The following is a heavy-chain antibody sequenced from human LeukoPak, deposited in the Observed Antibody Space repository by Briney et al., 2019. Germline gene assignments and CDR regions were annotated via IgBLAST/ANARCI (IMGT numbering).Heavy chain of an antibody. D-gene: IGHD6-13*01. CDR1: GFTFSRYG. V-gene: IGHV3-30*18. Sequence: GGSLRLSCAASGFTFSRYGLHWVRQAPGKGLEWVAVIENDGKDKKYADSVKGRLTISRDNSKSTLYLQMNSLRAEDTAVYYCAKDQQVGAAAYYFDSWGQGTLVTVSS. CDR3: AKDQQVGAAAYYFDS. CDR2: IENDGKDK. J-gene: IGHJ4*02.